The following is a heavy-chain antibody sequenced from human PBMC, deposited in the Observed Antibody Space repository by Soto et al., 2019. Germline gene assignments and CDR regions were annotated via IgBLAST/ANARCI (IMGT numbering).Heavy chain of an antibody. CDR3: ARHSKWFGDMPDPYYFDY. CDR1: GYSFTSYW. J-gene: IGHJ4*02. V-gene: IGHV5-51*01. D-gene: IGHD3-10*01. CDR2: IYPGDSDT. Sequence: EVQLVQSGAEVKKPGESLKISCKGSGYSFTSYWIGWVRQMPGKGLEWMGIIYPGDSDTRYSPSFQGQVTISADKSISTAYLQWSSLKASDTAMYYCARHSKWFGDMPDPYYFDYWGQGTLVTVSS.